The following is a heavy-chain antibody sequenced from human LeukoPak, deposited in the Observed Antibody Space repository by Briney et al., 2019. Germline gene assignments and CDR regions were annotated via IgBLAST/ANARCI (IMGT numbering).Heavy chain of an antibody. CDR3: ARDQYYYDSSGYLTFDY. Sequence: SETLSLTCTVSGGSISSYYWSWIRQPPGKGLEWIGYIYYSGSTNYNPSLKSRVTTSVDTSKNQFSLKLSVTAADTAVYHCARDQYYYDSSGYLTFDYWGQGTLVTVSS. J-gene: IGHJ4*02. D-gene: IGHD3-22*01. CDR2: IYYSGST. CDR1: GGSISSYY. V-gene: IGHV4-59*12.